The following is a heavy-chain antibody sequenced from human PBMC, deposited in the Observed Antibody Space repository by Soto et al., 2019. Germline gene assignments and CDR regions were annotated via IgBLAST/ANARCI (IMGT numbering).Heavy chain of an antibody. CDR3: ARDPPGGGVWSNSNCFDP. Sequence: QVQLVQSGAEVKEPGASVKISCKTSGYTFTTYFIHWVRQAPGQGLAWMGIINPGGGSTNYAQTFQGRVTMTRDTSTSTVYMELSSLRSEDTAVYYCARDPPGGGVWSNSNCFDPWGQGTLVTVSS. CDR2: INPGGGST. V-gene: IGHV1-46*01. D-gene: IGHD3-16*01. CDR1: GYTFTTYF. J-gene: IGHJ5*02.